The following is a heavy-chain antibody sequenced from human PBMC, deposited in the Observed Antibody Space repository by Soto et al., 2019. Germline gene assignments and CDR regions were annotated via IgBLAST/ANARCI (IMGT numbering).Heavy chain of an antibody. J-gene: IGHJ6*02. CDR1: GGSTNSRSGY. CDR3: AREVVVVPAAPPLYYYGMDV. CDR2: VYYSGST. D-gene: IGHD2-2*01. V-gene: IGHV4-39*07. Sequence: SETLSLTCTVSGGSTNSRSGYWGWIRQPPGKGLEWIGSVYYSGSTYDNPSLQSRVTISVDTSRNQFSLKLSSVTAADTAVYYCAREVVVVPAAPPLYYYGMDVWGQGTTVTVSS.